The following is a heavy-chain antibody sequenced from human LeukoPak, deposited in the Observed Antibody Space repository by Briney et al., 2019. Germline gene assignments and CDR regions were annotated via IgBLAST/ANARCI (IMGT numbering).Heavy chain of an antibody. CDR1: GVSFSDYY. CDR3: GSYRYTGSFDS. CDR2: INHSGTT. D-gene: IGHD3-16*02. Sequence: KASQTLSLTCAVYGVSFSDYYWSWIRQPPGKGLEWIGEINHSGTTNYSPSLKSRVSISVDTSKNQFSLKLNSVTAADAAMYSSGSYRYTGSFDSWGQGMLVNVSS. J-gene: IGHJ4*02. V-gene: IGHV4-34*01.